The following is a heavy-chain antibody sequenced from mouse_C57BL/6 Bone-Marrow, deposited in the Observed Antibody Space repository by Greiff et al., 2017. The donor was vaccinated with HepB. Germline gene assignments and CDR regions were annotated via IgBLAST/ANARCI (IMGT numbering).Heavy chain of an antibody. J-gene: IGHJ4*01. CDR2: IDPSDSYT. V-gene: IGHV1-50*01. CDR1: GYTFTSYW. D-gene: IGHD2-12*01. Sequence: QVQLQQPGAELVKPGASVKLSCKASGYTFTSYWMQWVKQRPGQGLEWIGEIDPSDSYTNSNQKFKGKATLTVDTSSSTAYMQLSSLTSEDSAVYYCARLRRGDYWGQGTSVTVSS. CDR3: ARLRRGDY.